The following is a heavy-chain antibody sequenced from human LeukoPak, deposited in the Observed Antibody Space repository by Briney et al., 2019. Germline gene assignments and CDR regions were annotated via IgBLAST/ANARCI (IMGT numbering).Heavy chain of an antibody. CDR3: ASEISYQLLIPNPFDY. Sequence: PGRSLRLSCAASGFTFSSYGMHWVRQAPGKGLEWVAVISYDGSNKYYADSVKGRFTISRDNSKNTLYLQMNSLRAEDTAVYYCASEISYQLLIPNPFDYWGQETLVTVSS. D-gene: IGHD2-2*01. V-gene: IGHV3-30*03. J-gene: IGHJ4*02. CDR1: GFTFSSYG. CDR2: ISYDGSNK.